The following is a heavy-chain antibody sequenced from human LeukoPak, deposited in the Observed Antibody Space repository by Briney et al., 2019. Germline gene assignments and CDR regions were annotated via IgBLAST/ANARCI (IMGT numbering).Heavy chain of an antibody. Sequence: GGSLRLSCAASGFTFSSYAMSWVRQAPGKGLEWVSAISGSGGSTYYADSVNGRFTISRDNSKNTLYLQMNSLRAEDTAVYYCAKASVPDILNWFDPWGQGTLVTVSS. CDR2: ISGSGGST. CDR1: GFTFSSYA. J-gene: IGHJ5*02. D-gene: IGHD2-15*01. CDR3: AKASVPDILNWFDP. V-gene: IGHV3-23*01.